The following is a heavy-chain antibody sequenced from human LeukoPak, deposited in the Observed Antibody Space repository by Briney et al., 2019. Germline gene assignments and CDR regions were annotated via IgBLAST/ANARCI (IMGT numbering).Heavy chain of an antibody. V-gene: IGHV4-34*01. CDR3: ARGVLFWSGYLEAFDI. J-gene: IGHJ3*02. CDR1: GGSFSGYY. Sequence: PSETLSLTCAVYGGSFSGYYWSWIRQPPGKGLEWIGEINHSGSTNYNPSLKSRVTISVDTSKNQFSLKLSSVTAADTAVYYCARGVLFWSGYLEAFDIWGQGTMVTVSS. D-gene: IGHD3-3*01. CDR2: INHSGST.